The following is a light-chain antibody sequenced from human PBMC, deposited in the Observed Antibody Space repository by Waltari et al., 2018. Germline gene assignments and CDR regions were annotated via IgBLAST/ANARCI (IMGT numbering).Light chain of an antibody. CDR1: SNDVGGYNS. J-gene: IGLJ2*01. CDR2: DVS. Sequence: QSALTQPASVSGSPGQSVTIFCAGTSNDVGGYNSVSWYQEHPGQAPRVIIYDVSDRPSGVSDRFSGSKSGNTASLNISGLQAEDEADYYCSSQSSNDVVLFGGGTKLTVL. CDR3: SSQSSNDVVL. V-gene: IGLV2-14*01.